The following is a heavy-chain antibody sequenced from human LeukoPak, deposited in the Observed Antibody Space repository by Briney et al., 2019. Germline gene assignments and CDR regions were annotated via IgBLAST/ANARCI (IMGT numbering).Heavy chain of an antibody. J-gene: IGHJ4*02. D-gene: IGHD6-13*01. CDR1: GFTFGGYA. CDR3: AKSYRRYTSSYYDC. CDR2: LSGSGSTK. Sequence: GGSLRLSCAASGFTFGGYAMNWVRQAPGKGLEWVAGLSGSGSTKFDADSVRGRFTISRDNSQGTLFLQMNSLRVEDTAVYYCAKSYRRYTSSYYDCWGQGTLVTVST. V-gene: IGHV3-23*01.